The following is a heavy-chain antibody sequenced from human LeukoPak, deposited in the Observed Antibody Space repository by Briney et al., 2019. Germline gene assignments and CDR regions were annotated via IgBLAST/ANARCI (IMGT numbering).Heavy chain of an antibody. CDR1: GFTFSDHY. CDR2: TRNKANSYTT. Sequence: PGGSLRLSCAASGFTFSDHYMDWVRQAPGKGLQWVGRTRNKANSYTTEYAASVKGRFTISRDDSKNSLYLQMTRLKTEDTAVYYGASDAVAGRFDYWGQGTLVTVSS. D-gene: IGHD6-19*01. J-gene: IGHJ4*02. CDR3: ASDAVAGRFDY. V-gene: IGHV3-72*01.